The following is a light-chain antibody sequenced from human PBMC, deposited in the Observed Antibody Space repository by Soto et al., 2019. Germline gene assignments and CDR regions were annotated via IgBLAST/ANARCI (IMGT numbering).Light chain of an antibody. V-gene: IGLV2-14*01. J-gene: IGLJ1*01. CDR1: SSDVGGYNY. CDR2: EVS. CDR3: SSYTSTSTPCV. Sequence: QSPLTQPASVSGSPGQSITISCTGTSSDVGGYNYVSWYQQHPGKAPKLIIYEVSNRPSGASNHFSGYKSGNTASLTISGLQPEDEADYYCSSYTSTSTPCVFGTGTKVTVL.